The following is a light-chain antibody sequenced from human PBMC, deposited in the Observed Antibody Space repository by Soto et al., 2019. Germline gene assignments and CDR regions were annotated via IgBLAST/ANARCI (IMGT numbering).Light chain of an antibody. CDR1: QSLGSN. V-gene: IGKV3-15*01. J-gene: IGKJ1*01. Sequence: EIVMTQSPGTLSVSPGERATLSCRASQSLGSNLAWYQQKPGQAPRLLIYGASTRATGIPARFSGSGSGTDFTLTISSLQSEDLVFYYCQQYDTWPPRFGQGTKV. CDR2: GAS. CDR3: QQYDTWPPR.